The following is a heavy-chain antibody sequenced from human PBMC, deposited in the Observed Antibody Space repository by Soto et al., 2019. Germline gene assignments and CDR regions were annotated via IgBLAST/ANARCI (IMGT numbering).Heavy chain of an antibody. CDR2: INAGNGNT. V-gene: IGHV1-3*01. CDR1: GFTFTSYA. J-gene: IGHJ5*01. Sequence: GGSLRLSCAASGFTFTSYAMHWVRQAPGQRLEWMGWINAGNGNTKYSQKFQGRVTITRDTSASTAYMELSSLRSEDTAVYYCARGFYLAARGYNWFDFWGQGTLVTVSS. D-gene: IGHD6-6*01. CDR3: ARGFYLAARGYNWFDF.